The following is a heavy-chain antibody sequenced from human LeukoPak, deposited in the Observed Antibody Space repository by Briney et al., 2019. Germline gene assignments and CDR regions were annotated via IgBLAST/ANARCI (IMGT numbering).Heavy chain of an antibody. CDR2: INHSGST. CDR3: AGGGNSGSYYGH. Sequence: SETLSLTCAVYGGSFSGYYWSWIRQPPGKGLEWIGEINHSGSTNYNPSLKSRVTISVDTSKNQFSLKLSSVTAADTAVYYCAGGGNSGSYYGHWGQGTLVTVSS. J-gene: IGHJ4*02. D-gene: IGHD1-26*01. V-gene: IGHV4-34*01. CDR1: GGSFSGYY.